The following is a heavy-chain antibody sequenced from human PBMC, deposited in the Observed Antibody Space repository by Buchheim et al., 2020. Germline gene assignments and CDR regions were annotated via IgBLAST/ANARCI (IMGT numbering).Heavy chain of an antibody. J-gene: IGHJ6*03. Sequence: EVQLVESGGGLVQPGGSLKLSCAASGFTFSGSAMHWVRQASGKGLEWVGRIRSKANSYATAHAASVKGRFTIPRDDSKNTAYLQMNSLKTEDTAVYYCTRSGDTAMATPLQYYYYYMDVWGKGTT. CDR3: TRSGDTAMATPLQYYYYYMDV. CDR1: GFTFSGSA. V-gene: IGHV3-73*02. CDR2: IRSKANSYAT. D-gene: IGHD5-18*01.